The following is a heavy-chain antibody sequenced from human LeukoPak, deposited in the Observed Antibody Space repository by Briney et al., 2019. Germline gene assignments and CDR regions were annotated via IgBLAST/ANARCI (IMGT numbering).Heavy chain of an antibody. V-gene: IGHV3-48*01. CDR2: ISSSSSTI. D-gene: IGHD5-24*01. CDR1: GFTFSSYS. J-gene: IGHJ4*02. CDR3: ARERDGYKYPSYFDY. Sequence: GGSLRLSCAASGFTFSSYSMNGVRQAPGKGLEGVSYISSSSSTIYYADSVKGRFTISRDNAKNSLYLQMNSLRAEDTAVYYCARERDGYKYPSYFDYWGQGTLVTVSS.